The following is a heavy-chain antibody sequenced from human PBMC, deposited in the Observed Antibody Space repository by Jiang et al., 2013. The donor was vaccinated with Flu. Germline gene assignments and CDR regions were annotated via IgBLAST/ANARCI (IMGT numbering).Heavy chain of an antibody. J-gene: IGHJ4*02. CDR1: GDSVSSNSAA. CDR3: ARSPMVRGVIEDFSDY. Sequence: SLTCAISGDSVSSNSAAWNWIRQSPSRGLEWLGRTYYRSKWYNDYAVSVKSRITINPDTSKNQFSLQLNSVTPEDTAVYYCARSPMVRGVIEDFSDYWGQGTLVTVSS. CDR2: TYYRSKWYN. V-gene: IGHV6-1*01. D-gene: IGHD3-10*01.